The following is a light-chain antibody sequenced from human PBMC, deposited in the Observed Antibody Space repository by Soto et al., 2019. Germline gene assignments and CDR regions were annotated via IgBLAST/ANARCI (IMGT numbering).Light chain of an antibody. CDR3: SSYTTSNTRQIV. V-gene: IGLV2-14*03. Sequence: QSALTHPPSVSGSTLRTTSIFCTGTNSAACGYTYVSWYQHHPGKAPKLMIFDVSNRPSGVSNRFSGSKSGNTASLTISGLQPEDEADYYCSSYTTSNTRQIVFGTGTKVTVL. CDR2: DVS. J-gene: IGLJ1*01. CDR1: NSAACGYTY.